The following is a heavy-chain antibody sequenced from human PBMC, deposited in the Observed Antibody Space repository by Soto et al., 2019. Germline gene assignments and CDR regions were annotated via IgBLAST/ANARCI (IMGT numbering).Heavy chain of an antibody. CDR2: ISCDGSNK. J-gene: IGHJ4*02. D-gene: IGHD4-17*01. Sequence: PGGSLRLSCAASGFTFSSYGMHWVRQAPGKGLEWVAVISCDGSNKYYADSVKGRFTISRDNSKNTLYLQMNSLRAEDTAVYYCAKEMATVTTFFDYWGQGTLVTVSS. CDR1: GFTFSSYG. V-gene: IGHV3-30*18. CDR3: AKEMATVTTFFDY.